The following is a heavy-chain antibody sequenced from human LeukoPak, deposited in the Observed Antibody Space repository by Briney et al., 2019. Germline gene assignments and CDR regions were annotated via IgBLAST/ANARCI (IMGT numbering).Heavy chain of an antibody. D-gene: IGHD2-2*01. J-gene: IGHJ6*02. Sequence: SETLSLTCTVSGGSISSYYWSWIRQPPGKGLEWIGDIYYSGSTNYNPSLKSRVTISVDASKNQFSLKLSSVTAADTAVYYCAREGGPTYQLPYYYYYGMDVWGQGTTVTVSS. V-gene: IGHV4-59*12. CDR2: IYYSGST. CDR1: GGSISSYY. CDR3: AREGGPTYQLPYYYYYGMDV.